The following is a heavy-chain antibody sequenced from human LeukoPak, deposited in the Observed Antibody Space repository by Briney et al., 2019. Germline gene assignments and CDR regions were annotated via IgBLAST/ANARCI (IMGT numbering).Heavy chain of an antibody. Sequence: SETLSLTCTVSGGSISSYYWSWIRQPAGKGLEWIGRIYTSGSTNYNPSLKSRVTMSVDTSKNQFSLKLSSVTAADTAVYYCARDELRFLEWPLGGRMDVWGKGTTVTVSS. D-gene: IGHD3-3*01. CDR2: IYTSGST. V-gene: IGHV4-4*07. CDR3: ARDELRFLEWPLGGRMDV. CDR1: GGSISSYY. J-gene: IGHJ6*04.